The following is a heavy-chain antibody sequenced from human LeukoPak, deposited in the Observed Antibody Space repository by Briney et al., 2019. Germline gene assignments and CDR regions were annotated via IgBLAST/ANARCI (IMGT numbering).Heavy chain of an antibody. CDR3: AKDYSASSGWFVINYYMDV. J-gene: IGHJ6*03. CDR2: ISSSGSTI. V-gene: IGHV3-48*03. Sequence: GGSLRLSCAASGFTFSRYEMNWVRQAPGKGLEGVSYISSSGSTIYYADSVKGRFTISRDNSKNTLYLQMNSLRAEDTAVYYCAKDYSASSGWFVINYYMDVWGKGTTVTISS. D-gene: IGHD6-19*01. CDR1: GFTFSRYE.